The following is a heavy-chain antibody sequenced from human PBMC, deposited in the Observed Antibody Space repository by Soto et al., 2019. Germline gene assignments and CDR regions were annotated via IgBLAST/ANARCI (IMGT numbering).Heavy chain of an antibody. CDR3: ARHSSSWPIFDY. CDR1: GGSIGNSY. J-gene: IGHJ4*02. Sequence: QVQLQESGPGLVKPSETLSLTCTVSGGSIGNSYWSWIRQSPGKGLEWIGYIYYSGSSNYNPSLKSRVSISVDTSKNQCSLKLSSVTAADTALYYCARHSSSWPIFDYWGQGTLVIVSS. D-gene: IGHD6-13*01. V-gene: IGHV4-59*08. CDR2: IYYSGSS.